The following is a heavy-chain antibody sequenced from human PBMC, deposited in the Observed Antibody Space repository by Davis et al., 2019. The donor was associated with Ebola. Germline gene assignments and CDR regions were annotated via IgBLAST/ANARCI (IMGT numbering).Heavy chain of an antibody. CDR1: GFTLSSYW. CDR3: AREGFYFYGMDV. CDR2: INSDGSNT. J-gene: IGHJ6*02. D-gene: IGHD2/OR15-2a*01. V-gene: IGHV3-74*01. Sequence: HTGGSLRLSCAASGFTLSSYWMHWVRQAPGKGLVWVSRINSDGSNTNYADSVKGRFTISRDNAKNTLYLEMNSLRVEDTAVYYCAREGFYFYGMDVWGQGTTVTVSS.